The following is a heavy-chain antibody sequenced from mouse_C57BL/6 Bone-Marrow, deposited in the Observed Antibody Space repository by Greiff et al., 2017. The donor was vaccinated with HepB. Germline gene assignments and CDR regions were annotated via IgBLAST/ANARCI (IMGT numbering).Heavy chain of an antibody. V-gene: IGHV1-15*01. J-gene: IGHJ3*01. CDR2: IAPDTGGT. CDR3: TRGFAY. Sequence: QVPLQQSGAELVRPGASVTLSCKASGYTFTDYEMLWVKQTPVHGLQWIGAIAPDTGGTAYNQKFKGKAILTADKSYSTAYMGLRSLTCEDSAVYYCTRGFAYWGQATLVTVAA. CDR1: GYTFTDYE.